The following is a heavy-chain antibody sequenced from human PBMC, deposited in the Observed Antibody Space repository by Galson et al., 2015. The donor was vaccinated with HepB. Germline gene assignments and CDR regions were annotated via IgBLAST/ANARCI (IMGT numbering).Heavy chain of an antibody. CDR3: ARDVPPAHYGGSWYFDL. Sequence: SVKVSCKASGGTFSSYAISWVRQAPGQGLEWMGGIIPIFGTANYAQKFQGRVTITADESTSTAYMELSSLRSEDTAVYYCARDVPPAHYGGSWYFDLWGRGTLVTVSS. V-gene: IGHV1-69*13. CDR2: IIPIFGTA. D-gene: IGHD4-17*01. CDR1: GGTFSSYA. J-gene: IGHJ2*01.